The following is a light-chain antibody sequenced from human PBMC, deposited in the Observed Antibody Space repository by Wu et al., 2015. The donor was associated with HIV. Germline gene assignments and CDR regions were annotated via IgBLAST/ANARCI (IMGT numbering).Light chain of an antibody. CDR3: QQYSSSPRT. V-gene: IGKV3-20*01. CDR2: GAT. J-gene: IGKJ1*01. Sequence: EIVLTQSPGTLSLSPGERATLSCRASQSVTSSYLAWYQQKPGQAPKLLIYGATSRASGTPDRFSGSGSGKDFTLTINGVEPEDFAVYYCQQYSSSPRTFGQGTKVEFK. CDR1: QSVTSSY.